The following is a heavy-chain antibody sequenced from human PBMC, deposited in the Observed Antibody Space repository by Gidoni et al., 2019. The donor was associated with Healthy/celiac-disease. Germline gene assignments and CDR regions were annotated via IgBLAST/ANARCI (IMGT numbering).Heavy chain of an antibody. CDR3: ARGLRYFDPYYYYGMDV. CDR1: GGSISSGSYY. V-gene: IGHV4-61*02. J-gene: IGHJ6*02. D-gene: IGHD3-9*01. CDR2: IYTSGST. Sequence: GQLQESGPGLVKPSQTLSLTCTVSGGSISSGSYYWSWIRQPAGKGLEWIGRIYTSGSTNYNPSLKSRVTISVDTSKNQFSLKLSSVTAADTAVYYCARGLRYFDPYYYYGMDVWGQGTTVTVSS.